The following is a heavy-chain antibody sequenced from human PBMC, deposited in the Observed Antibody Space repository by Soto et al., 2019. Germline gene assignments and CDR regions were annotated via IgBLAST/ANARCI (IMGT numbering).Heavy chain of an antibody. J-gene: IGHJ4*02. Sequence: EVQLVESGGGLVKPGGSLRLSCAASGFTFNNACMSWVRQAPGKGREWVGDIKSKTDGGTTDSAAPVKGRFTISRDDSQNKLDLQMTTLKSEDTAVYYVATEAYYYVSGLSLFDYWGQGTLVTVSS. V-gene: IGHV3-15*01. CDR2: IKSKTDGGTT. D-gene: IGHD3-10*01. CDR1: GFTFNNAC. CDR3: ATEAYYYVSGLSLFDY.